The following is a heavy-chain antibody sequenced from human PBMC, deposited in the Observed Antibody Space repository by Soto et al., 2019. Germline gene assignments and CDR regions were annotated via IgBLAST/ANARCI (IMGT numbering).Heavy chain of an antibody. D-gene: IGHD3-10*01. CDR3: ARDRTTYYYGSGSYYQHNWFDP. J-gene: IGHJ5*02. CDR2: INHSGST. CDR1: GGSFSGYY. Sequence: SETLPLTCAVYGGSFSGYYWSWIRQPPGKGLEWIGEINHSGSTNYNPSLKSRVTISVDTSKNQFSLKLSSVTAADTAVYYCARDRTTYYYGSGSYYQHNWFDPWGQGTLVTVSS. V-gene: IGHV4-34*01.